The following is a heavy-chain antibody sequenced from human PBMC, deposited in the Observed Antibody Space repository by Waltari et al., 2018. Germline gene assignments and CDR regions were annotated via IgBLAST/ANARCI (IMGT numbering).Heavy chain of an antibody. CDR2: IGTAGDT. Sequence: GGLVQPGGSLRLSCAASGLPFSSYDMHWVRPATGKGLEWVSAIGTAGDTYYPGSVKGRFTISRENAKNSLYLQMNSLRAGDTAVYYCARGSGSGDSYYGMDVWGQGTTVTVSS. CDR1: GLPFSSYD. CDR3: ARGSGSGDSYYGMDV. J-gene: IGHJ6*02. D-gene: IGHD3-10*01. V-gene: IGHV3-13*01.